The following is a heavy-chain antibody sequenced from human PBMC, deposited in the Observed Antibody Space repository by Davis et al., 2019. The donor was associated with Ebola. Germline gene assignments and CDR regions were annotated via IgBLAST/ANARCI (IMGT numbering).Heavy chain of an antibody. J-gene: IGHJ6*04. Sequence: GGSLRLSCETSGFIFRNYVMSWVRQAPGKGLEWVSGIYGGDTHYADSVKGRFTISRDNAKNSLYLQMNSLRAEDTAVYYCASTVTTMVRGDFAYYYGMDVWGKGTTVTVSS. CDR2: IYGGDT. CDR3: ASTVTTMVRGDFAYYYGMDV. V-gene: IGHV3-23*03. D-gene: IGHD3-10*01. CDR1: GFIFRNYV.